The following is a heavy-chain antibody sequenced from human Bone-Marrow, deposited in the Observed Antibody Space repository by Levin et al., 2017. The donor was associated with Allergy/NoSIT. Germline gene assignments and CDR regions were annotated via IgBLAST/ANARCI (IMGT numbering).Heavy chain of an antibody. D-gene: IGHD5-24*01. CDR2: IRYSTNYI. CDR1: GFNFNIYS. J-gene: IGHJ4*02. CDR3: ARLRDGGITGYSDY. V-gene: IGHV3-21*01. Sequence: GESLKISCAASGFNFNIYSMNWVRQAPGKGLEWISSIRYSTNYIYYADSVKGRFTISRDNAKNSTYLQMNSLRAEDTAVYYCARLRDGGITGYSDYWGQGTLVTVSS.